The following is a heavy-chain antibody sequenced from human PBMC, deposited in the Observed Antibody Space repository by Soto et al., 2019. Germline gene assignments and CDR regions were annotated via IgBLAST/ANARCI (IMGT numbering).Heavy chain of an antibody. CDR3: ASPSRDSSSWYTPLLGYYYMDV. J-gene: IGHJ6*03. CDR2: IYYSGST. CDR1: GGSISSSSYY. V-gene: IGHV4-39*01. D-gene: IGHD6-13*01. Sequence: SETLSLTCTVSGGSISSSSYYWGWIRQPPGKGLEWIGSIYYSGSTYYNPSLKSRVTISVDTSKNQFSLKLSSVTAADTAVYYCASPSRDSSSWYTPLLGYYYMDVWGKGTTVTVSS.